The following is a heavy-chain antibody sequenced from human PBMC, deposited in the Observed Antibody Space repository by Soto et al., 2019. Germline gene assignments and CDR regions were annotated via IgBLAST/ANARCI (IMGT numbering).Heavy chain of an antibody. Sequence: QVLLQESGPGLVKSSQTLSLTCSVSVGSITTGGYHWSWIRQHPEKGLEWIGYIFYSGRTYYNPSLKSRVTILADTSKNQFSLKVTSLTAADTAVYFCARTLTMTTGGWFDSWGQGTLVTVSS. V-gene: IGHV4-31*03. J-gene: IGHJ5*01. CDR3: ARTLTMTTGGWFDS. CDR1: VGSITTGGYH. CDR2: IFYSGRT. D-gene: IGHD1-1*01.